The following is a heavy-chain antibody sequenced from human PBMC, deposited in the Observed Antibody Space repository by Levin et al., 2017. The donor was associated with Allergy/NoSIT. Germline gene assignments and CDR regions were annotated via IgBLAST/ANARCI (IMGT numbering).Heavy chain of an antibody. V-gene: IGHV4-38-2*01. Sequence: SQTLSLTCAVSGVSISNAYWWVWIRQPPGKGLEWIGSIYHSGSTFYNPSLKSRVTMSVDTSTNQFSLKLSSVTAADTAVYYCARQLAVGRWSFDYWGQGTLVTVSS. CDR1: GVSISNAYW. D-gene: IGHD4-23*01. CDR2: IYHSGST. CDR3: ARQLAVGRWSFDY. J-gene: IGHJ4*02.